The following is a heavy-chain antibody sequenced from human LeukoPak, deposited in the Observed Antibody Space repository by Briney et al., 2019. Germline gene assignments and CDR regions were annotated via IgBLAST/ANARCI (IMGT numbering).Heavy chain of an antibody. CDR2: INQSGSEK. Sequence: GGSLRLSWGGSGFTFSNYWMTWVRQAPEKGLEWVANINQSGSEKHYADSVEGRFTISRDNAKNSLSLQMNSLRAEDTAVYYCARDLDTYVVLTAYDTFDSWGQGTMVTVSS. CDR1: GFTFSNYW. CDR3: ARDLDTYVVLTAYDTFDS. D-gene: IGHD2-21*02. J-gene: IGHJ3*02. V-gene: IGHV3-7*01.